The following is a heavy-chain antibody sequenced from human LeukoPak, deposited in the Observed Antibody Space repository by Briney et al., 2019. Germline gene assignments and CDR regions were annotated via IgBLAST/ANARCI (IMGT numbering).Heavy chain of an antibody. CDR2: INPSGGST. CDR1: GYSFTNYY. D-gene: IGHD3-3*01. J-gene: IGHJ3*02. Sequence: ASVKVSCKASGYSFTNYYMHWVRQAPGQGLEWMGIINPSGGSTSYAQKFQGRVTMSRDTSTSTVYMELSSLRFEDTAVYYCARDYYDFWSGYPKTDDAFDIWGQGTMVTVSS. V-gene: IGHV1-46*01. CDR3: ARDYYDFWSGYPKTDDAFDI.